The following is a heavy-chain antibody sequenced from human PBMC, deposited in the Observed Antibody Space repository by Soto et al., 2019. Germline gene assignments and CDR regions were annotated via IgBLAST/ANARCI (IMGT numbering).Heavy chain of an antibody. CDR1: GGTFSSYP. CDR2: IIPFFGTS. D-gene: IGHD2-21*01. Sequence: QVQLVQSGAEVKKPGSSVKVSCGASGGTFSSYPINWVRQAPGQGLEWMGGIIPFFGTSNYAQKFQGRVTITADESTSTAYRELRSLRSEDTAVYYCARVGHITNYGMAVWCQGTTVTVSS. V-gene: IGHV1-69*01. J-gene: IGHJ6*02. CDR3: ARVGHITNYGMAV.